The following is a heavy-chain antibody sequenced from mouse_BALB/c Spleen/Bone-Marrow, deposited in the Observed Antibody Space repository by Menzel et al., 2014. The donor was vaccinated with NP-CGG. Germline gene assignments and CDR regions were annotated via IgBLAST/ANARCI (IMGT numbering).Heavy chain of an antibody. Sequence: EVKVVESGGGLVQPGGSLRPSCATSGFTFTDYYMSWVRQPPGKALEWLGFIRNKANGYTTEYSASVKGRFTISRDNSQSILYLQMNTLRAEDSATYYCARNYDGAMDYWGQGSSVTVSS. CDR3: ARNYDGAMDY. J-gene: IGHJ4*01. CDR2: IRNKANGYTT. CDR1: GFTFTDYY. D-gene: IGHD2-12*01. V-gene: IGHV7-3*02.